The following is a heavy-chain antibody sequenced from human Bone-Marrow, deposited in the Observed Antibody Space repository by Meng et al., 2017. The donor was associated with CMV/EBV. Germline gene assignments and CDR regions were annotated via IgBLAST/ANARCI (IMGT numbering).Heavy chain of an antibody. CDR2: IYPGDSDT. D-gene: IGHD3-22*01. CDR3: ARLSDSSGYRFDY. V-gene: IGHV5-51*01. Sequence: GESLKISCQTSGYNFANYWIAWVRQMPGKGLEWMGIIYPGDSDTRYSPSFQGQVTISADKSISTAYLQWSSLKASDTAMYYCARLSDSSGYRFDYWGQGTLVTVSS. J-gene: IGHJ4*02. CDR1: GYNFANYW.